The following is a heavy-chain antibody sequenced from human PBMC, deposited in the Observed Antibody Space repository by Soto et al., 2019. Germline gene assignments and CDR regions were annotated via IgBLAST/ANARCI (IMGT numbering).Heavy chain of an antibody. D-gene: IGHD6-19*01. CDR2: VKQDGSEI. V-gene: IGHV3-7*05. J-gene: IGHJ4*02. CDR1: GFTFSNHW. CDR3: ARDPGISSGWYYFDY. Sequence: EVHLVESGGGLVQSGGSLRLSCAASGFTFSNHWMTWVRQAPGKGLEWVASVKQDGSEIYYGDSVKGRFTISRDNAKNSLFLQLNSLRAEDTAKYYCARDPGISSGWYYFDYWGQGTLVTVSS.